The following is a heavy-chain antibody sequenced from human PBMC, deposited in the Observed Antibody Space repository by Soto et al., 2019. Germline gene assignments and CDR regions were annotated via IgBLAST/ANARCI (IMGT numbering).Heavy chain of an antibody. Sequence: QVQLVESGGGVVQPGRSLRLSCAASGFTFSSYAIHWVRQAPGKGLEWVAVIWYDGSKSYFADSVKGRFTISRDNSMNTLSLQMNSLRADDTAVYYCARGVVLRVHATYFDYWGQGTLVTVSS. V-gene: IGHV3-33*01. CDR3: ARGVVLRVHATYFDY. J-gene: IGHJ4*02. D-gene: IGHD3-10*01. CDR1: GFTFSSYA. CDR2: IWYDGSKS.